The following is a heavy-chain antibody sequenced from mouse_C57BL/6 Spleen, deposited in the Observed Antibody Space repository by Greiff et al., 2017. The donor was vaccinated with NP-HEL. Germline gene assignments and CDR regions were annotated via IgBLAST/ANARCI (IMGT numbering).Heavy chain of an antibody. V-gene: IGHV5-4*01. CDR3: ARDQDGSSYPHAMDY. CDR2: ISDGGSYT. CDR1: GFTFSSYA. D-gene: IGHD1-1*01. J-gene: IGHJ4*01. Sequence: DVMLVESGGGLVKPVGSLKLSCAASGFTFSSYAMSWVRQTPEKRLEWVATISDGGSYTYYPDNVKGRFTISRDNAKNNLYLQMSHLKSEDTAMYYGARDQDGSSYPHAMDYWGRGTSVTVSS.